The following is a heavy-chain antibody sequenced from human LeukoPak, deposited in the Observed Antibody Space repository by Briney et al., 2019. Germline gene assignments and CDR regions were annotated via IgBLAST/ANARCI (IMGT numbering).Heavy chain of an antibody. Sequence: SQTLSLTCAVSGGSISSGGYSWSWIRQPPGKGLEWIGYIYHSGSTYYNPSLKGRVTISVDRSKNQFSLKLSSVTAADTAVYYCARAFDIWGQGTMVTVSS. CDR3: ARAFDI. V-gene: IGHV4-30-2*01. CDR1: GGSISSGGYS. J-gene: IGHJ3*02. CDR2: IYHSGST.